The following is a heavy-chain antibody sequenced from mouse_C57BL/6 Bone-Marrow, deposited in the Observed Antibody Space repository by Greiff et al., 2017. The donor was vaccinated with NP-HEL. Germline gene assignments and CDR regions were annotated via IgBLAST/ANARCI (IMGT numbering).Heavy chain of an antibody. D-gene: IGHD2-4*01. Sequence: EVKVVESGGDLVKPGGSLKLSCAASGFTFSSYGMSWVRQTPDKRLEWVATISSGGSYTYYPDSVKGRFTISRDNAKNTLYLQMSSLKSEDTAMYYCARHGITTRMYSFGSWGQGTPLPVSS. CDR2: ISSGGSYT. CDR1: GFTFSSYG. J-gene: IGHJ2*01. CDR3: ARHGITTRMYSFGS. V-gene: IGHV5-6*01.